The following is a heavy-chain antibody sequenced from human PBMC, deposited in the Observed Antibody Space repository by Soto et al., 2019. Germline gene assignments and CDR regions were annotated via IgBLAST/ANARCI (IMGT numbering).Heavy chain of an antibody. CDR2: INHVGST. Sequence: PPETLSLTRAVYGGFLSESYWTWIRQPPGKGLEWIGEINHVGSTNYNPSLKSRVTISVDTSQNQFSLKLSSVTAADTAVYYCARDRISGWDQGCGVEGWGQGTTVPVAS. CDR3: ARDRISGWDQGCGVEG. CDR1: GGFLSESY. D-gene: IGHD6-19*01. J-gene: IGHJ6*02. V-gene: IGHV4-34*01.